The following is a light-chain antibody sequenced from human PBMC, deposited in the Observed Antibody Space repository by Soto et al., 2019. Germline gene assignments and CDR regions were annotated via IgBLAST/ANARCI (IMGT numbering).Light chain of an antibody. CDR1: SGSIASNY. CDR2: DDN. V-gene: IGLV6-57*02. Sequence: NFMLTQPHSVSESPGKTVTISCTGSSGSIASNYVQWYQQRPGSAPTTVIYDDNQRPSGVPDRFPGSIDSSSNSASLTISGLKTEDETDYYCQSYDTTNQVFGGGTKVTVL. CDR3: QSYDTTNQV. J-gene: IGLJ3*02.